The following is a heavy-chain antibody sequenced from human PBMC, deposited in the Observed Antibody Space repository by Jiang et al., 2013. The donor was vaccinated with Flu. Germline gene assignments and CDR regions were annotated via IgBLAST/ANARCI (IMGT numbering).Heavy chain of an antibody. CDR1: GYSFTSYW. D-gene: IGHD1-26*01. J-gene: IGHJ4*02. CDR2: IYPGDSDT. V-gene: IGHV5-51*01. CDR3: AISVYSFGLYYFDY. Sequence: GAEVKKPGESLKISCKGSGYSFTSYWIGWVRQMPGKGLEWMGIIYPGDSDTKYGPSFQGQVTISVDKSISAAYLQWSSLKASDTAMYFCAISVYSFGLYYFDYWGQGTLVTVSS.